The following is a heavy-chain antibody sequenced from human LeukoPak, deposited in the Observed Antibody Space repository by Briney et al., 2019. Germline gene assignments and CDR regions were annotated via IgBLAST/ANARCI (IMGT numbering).Heavy chain of an antibody. CDR3: ARGPRFLEWLRYYYYMDV. CDR1: GYTFTSYD. V-gene: IGHV1-8*01. CDR2: MNPSSGNT. J-gene: IGHJ6*03. D-gene: IGHD3-3*01. Sequence: ASVKVSCKASGYTFTSYDINWVRQATGQGLEWMGWMNPSSGNTGYAQKFQGRVTMTRNTSISTAYMELSSLRSEDTAVYYCARGPRFLEWLRYYYYMDVWGKGTTVTVSS.